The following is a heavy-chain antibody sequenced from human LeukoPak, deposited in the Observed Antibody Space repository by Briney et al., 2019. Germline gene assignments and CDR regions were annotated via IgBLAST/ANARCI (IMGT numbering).Heavy chain of an antibody. CDR2: ISAYNGNT. D-gene: IGHD3-22*01. J-gene: IGHJ6*02. CDR1: GYTFTSYY. V-gene: IGHV1-18*04. Sequence: ASVKVSCKASGYTFTSYYIHWVRQAPGQGLEWMGRISAYNGNTNYAQKLQGRVTMTTDTSTSTAYMELRSLRSDDTAVYYCARMGLLPLAYYYYGMDVWGQGTTVTVSS. CDR3: ARMGLLPLAYYYYGMDV.